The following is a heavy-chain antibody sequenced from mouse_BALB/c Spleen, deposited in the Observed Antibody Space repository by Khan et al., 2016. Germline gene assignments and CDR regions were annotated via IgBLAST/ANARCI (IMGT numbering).Heavy chain of an antibody. CDR1: GYTFTSYW. J-gene: IGHJ3*01. Sequence: QVQLKQPGAELVRPGASVKLSCKASGYTFTSYWINWMKQRPGHGLEWIGNIYPSDIYTNYNQKFKDKATLTVDKFSSTAYLPLSSPTSEDSAIYYCTRGESTMMRGFAYWAQGTLVTVSA. D-gene: IGHD2-4*01. V-gene: IGHV1-69*02. CDR2: IYPSDIYT. CDR3: TRGESTMMRGFAY.